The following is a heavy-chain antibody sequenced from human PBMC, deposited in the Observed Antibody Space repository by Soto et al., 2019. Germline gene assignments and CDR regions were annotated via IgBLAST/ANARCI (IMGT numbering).Heavy chain of an antibody. CDR2: IWYDGSNK. J-gene: IGHJ6*02. D-gene: IGHD4-17*01. CDR1: GFTFSSYG. V-gene: IGHV3-33*01. Sequence: QVQLVESGGGVVQPGRSLRLSCAASGFTFSSYGMHWVRQAPGKGLEGVAVIWYDGSNKYYADSVKGRFTISRDNSKNTLDLQMNSVRDEGTAVYYCASDYGDDEGSEGGMDVWGQGTTVTVSS. CDR3: ASDYGDDEGSEGGMDV.